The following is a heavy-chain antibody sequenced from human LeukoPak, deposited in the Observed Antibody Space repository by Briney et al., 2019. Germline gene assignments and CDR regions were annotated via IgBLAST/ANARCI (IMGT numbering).Heavy chain of an antibody. V-gene: IGHV3-30*04. D-gene: IGHD3-3*01. CDR1: GFTFSSYA. Sequence: GRSLRLSCAASGFTFSSYAMYWVRQAPGKGLEWVAFVGYDGTNQYYTESVKGRFTVSRDNSKNTLFLQMDSLRSEDTAVYYCATWASSILGTDCWGQGTLVTVSS. CDR2: VGYDGTNQ. CDR3: ATWASSILGTDC. J-gene: IGHJ4*02.